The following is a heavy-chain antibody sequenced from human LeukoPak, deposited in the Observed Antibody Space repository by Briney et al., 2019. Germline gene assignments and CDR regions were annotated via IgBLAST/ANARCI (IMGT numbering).Heavy chain of an antibody. V-gene: IGHV4-34*01. CDR3: ARGRKALWN. J-gene: IGHJ4*02. CDR2: INHSGNT. CDR1: GGSFSDYY. Sequence: ASETLSLTCAVYGGSFSDYYWSWIRQSPGKGLEWIGEINHSGNTNYNPSLKSRVTILVDKSKNQFSLKLRSVTAADTAVFYCARGRKALWNWGQGTLVTVSS. D-gene: IGHD1-1*01.